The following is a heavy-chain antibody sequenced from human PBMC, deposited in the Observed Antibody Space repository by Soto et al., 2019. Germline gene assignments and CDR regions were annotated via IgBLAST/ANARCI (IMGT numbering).Heavy chain of an antibody. CDR3: ARDSGCGSGRSVKHYLDC. J-gene: IGHJ4*01. CDR1: GFTLRSYW. V-gene: IGHV3-7*01. CDR2: IKTDASEK. D-gene: IGHD3-10*01. Sequence: EEQLVASGGGLVQPGGSLRLSCAASGFTLRSYWMSWVRQAPGKGLEWLATIKTDASEKKYVDSVKGRFTVSRDNAKNSLYQQMDSLRAEDTAVYYCARDSGCGSGRSVKHYLDCWGRGTLVTVSS.